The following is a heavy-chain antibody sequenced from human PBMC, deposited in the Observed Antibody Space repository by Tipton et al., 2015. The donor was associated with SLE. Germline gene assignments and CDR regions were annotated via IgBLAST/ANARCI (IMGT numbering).Heavy chain of an antibody. CDR3: ARQRMQLVNWFDP. D-gene: IGHD2/OR15-2a*01. CDR2: IYYSEST. Sequence: LSLTCTVSGDSISNSRYYWVWIRQPPGKGLEWIGNIYYSESTYHNPSLKSRVTISVDASKNEFSLKLQSVTAADTAMYYCARQRMQLVNWFDPWGQGTLVTVSS. J-gene: IGHJ5*02. CDR1: GDSISNSRYY. V-gene: IGHV4-39*07.